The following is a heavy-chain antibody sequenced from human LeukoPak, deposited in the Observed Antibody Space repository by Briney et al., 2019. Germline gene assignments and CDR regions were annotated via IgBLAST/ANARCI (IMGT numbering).Heavy chain of an antibody. Sequence: SVKVSCKASGYTFTGYYMHWVRQAPGQGLEWMGGIIPIFETTNYAQKFQGRVTITADKSTSTAYMELSSLRSEDTAVYYCAREKPFYDSSGYYYPIAFDYWGQGTLVTVSS. CDR2: IIPIFETT. J-gene: IGHJ4*02. V-gene: IGHV1-69*06. CDR1: GYTFTGYY. CDR3: AREKPFYDSSGYYYPIAFDY. D-gene: IGHD3-22*01.